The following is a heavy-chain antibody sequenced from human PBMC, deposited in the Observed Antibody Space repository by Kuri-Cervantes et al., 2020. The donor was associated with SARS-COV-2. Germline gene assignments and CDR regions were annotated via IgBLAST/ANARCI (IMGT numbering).Heavy chain of an antibody. D-gene: IGHD3-22*01. Sequence: SETLSLTCTVSGGSISSYYWSWIRQPPGEGLQWIGYIYYSGSTNYNPSLKSRVTISVDTSKNQFSLKLSSVTAADTAVYYCAKRGYYYDSSGLTDWGQGTLVTVSS. CDR3: AKRGYYYDSSGLTD. CDR1: GGSISSYY. CDR2: IYYSGST. V-gene: IGHV4-59*08. J-gene: IGHJ4*02.